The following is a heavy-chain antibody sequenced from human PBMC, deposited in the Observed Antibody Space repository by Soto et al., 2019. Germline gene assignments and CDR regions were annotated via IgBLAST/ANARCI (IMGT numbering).Heavy chain of an antibody. V-gene: IGHV1-3*01. Sequence: GASVKVSCKASGYPFTSSAMHWVRQAPGQRLEWMGWINAGNGNTKYSQKFQGRVTITRDTSASTAYMELSSLRSEDTAVYYCARGSGYYYWDDYWGQGTLVTVSS. CDR2: INAGNGNT. J-gene: IGHJ4*02. D-gene: IGHD3-22*01. CDR1: GYPFTSSA. CDR3: ARGSGYYYWDDY.